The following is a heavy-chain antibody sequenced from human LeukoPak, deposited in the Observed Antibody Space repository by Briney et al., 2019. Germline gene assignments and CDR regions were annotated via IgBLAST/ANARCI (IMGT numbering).Heavy chain of an antibody. CDR2: INPNSGGT. CDR1: GYTFTGYY. J-gene: IGHJ5*02. V-gene: IGHV1-2*02. Sequence: GESLKISCKGSGYTFTGYYMHWVRQAPGQGLEWMGWINPNSGGTNYAQKFQGRVTMTRDTSISTAYMELSRLRSDDTAVYYCARARRVAVADHNWFDPWGQGTLVTVSS. D-gene: IGHD6-19*01. CDR3: ARARRVAVADHNWFDP.